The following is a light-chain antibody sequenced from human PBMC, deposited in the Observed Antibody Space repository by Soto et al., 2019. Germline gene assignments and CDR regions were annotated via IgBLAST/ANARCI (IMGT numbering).Light chain of an antibody. Sequence: EIVRTQSPATLSVSPGERATLSCSASQSVSTNLAWYQQKPGQAPRLLIDSASTRATGIPARFSGSGSGTEFTLTISSLQSEDFALYYCQQYDNWPPRTFGPGTKVDVK. CDR1: QSVSTN. CDR3: QQYDNWPPRT. J-gene: IGKJ3*01. CDR2: SAS. V-gene: IGKV3-15*01.